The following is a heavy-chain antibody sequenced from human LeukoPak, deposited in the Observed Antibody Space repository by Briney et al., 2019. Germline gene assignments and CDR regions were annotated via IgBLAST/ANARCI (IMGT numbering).Heavy chain of an antibody. V-gene: IGHV4-59*01. D-gene: IGHD3-3*01. CDR3: ARAEYYDFWSGYQNWFDP. J-gene: IGHJ5*02. Sequence: SETLSLTCTVSGGSISSYYWSWIRQPPGKGLEWIGCIYYSGSTNYNPSLKSRVTISVDTSKNQFSLKLSSVTAADTAVYYCARAEYYDFWSGYQNWFDPWGQGTLVTVSS. CDR1: GGSISSYY. CDR2: IYYSGST.